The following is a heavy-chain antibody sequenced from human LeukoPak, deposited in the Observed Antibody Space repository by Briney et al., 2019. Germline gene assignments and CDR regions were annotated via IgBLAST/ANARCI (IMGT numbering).Heavy chain of an antibody. D-gene: IGHD3-10*02. CDR2: ISGSGGSA. CDR1: GFSFSSYA. Sequence: GGSLRLSCAASGFSFSSYAMSWVRQAPGKGLEWVSAISGSGGSAYYADSVKGRFTISRDNAKNSLYLQMNSLRAEDTAVYYCAELGITMIGGVWGKGTTVTISS. J-gene: IGHJ6*04. CDR3: AELGITMIGGV. V-gene: IGHV3-23*01.